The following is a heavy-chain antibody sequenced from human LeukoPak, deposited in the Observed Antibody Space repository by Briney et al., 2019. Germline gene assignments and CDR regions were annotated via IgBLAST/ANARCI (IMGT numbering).Heavy chain of an antibody. CDR1: GDSISSYY. CDR2: IYYSGST. CDR3: ARERSSSFLDY. D-gene: IGHD6-6*01. V-gene: IGHV4-59*01. Sequence: SETLSLTCTVSGDSISSYYWSWIRQPPGKGLEWIGYIYYSGSTNYNPSLKSRVTISVDTSKNQFSLKLSSVTAADTAVYYCARERSSSFLDYWGQRTLVTVSS. J-gene: IGHJ4*02.